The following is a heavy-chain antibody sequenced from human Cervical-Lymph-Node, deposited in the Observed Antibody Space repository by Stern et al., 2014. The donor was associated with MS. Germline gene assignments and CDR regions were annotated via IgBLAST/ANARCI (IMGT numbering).Heavy chain of an antibody. CDR3: ARILKASTVSG. V-gene: IGHV3-48*01. J-gene: IGHJ4*02. D-gene: IGHD3-3*01. CDR1: GFRFSGYS. CDR2: ISYSGRSI. Sequence: VQLGQSGGGLVQPGGSLRLSCAASGFRFSGYSMNWVRQAPGKGLEWVSYISYSGRSISYAVSVKGRFTISRDNAKNSLYLQMNSLRAEDTAVYYCARILKASTVSGWGQGTQVTVSS.